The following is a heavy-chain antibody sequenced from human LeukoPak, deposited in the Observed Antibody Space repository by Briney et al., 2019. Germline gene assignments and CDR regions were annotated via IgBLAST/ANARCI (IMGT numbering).Heavy chain of an antibody. CDR1: GFTFSSYW. D-gene: IGHD5-24*01. CDR3: ARDGRKLRDGYNY. Sequence: PGGSLRLSCAASGFTFSSYWMGWVRQAPGKGLEWVANIKQDGSEKYYVDSVKGRFTISRDNAKNSLYLQMNSLRAEDTAVYYCARDGRKLRDGYNYGGQGTLVTVSS. J-gene: IGHJ4*02. V-gene: IGHV3-7*01. CDR2: IKQDGSEK.